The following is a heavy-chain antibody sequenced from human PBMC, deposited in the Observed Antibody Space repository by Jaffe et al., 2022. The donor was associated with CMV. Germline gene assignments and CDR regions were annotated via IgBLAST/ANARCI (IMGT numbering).Heavy chain of an antibody. D-gene: IGHD6-19*01. CDR3: AREGDGAWFFDY. Sequence: EVQLVESGGGLIQPGGSLRLSCAASGFTVRSNFMSWVRQTPEKGLEWLSVIYSRGGTYYADSVKGRFTISRDDSNNTVYLQMNSLTTEDTALYYCAREGDGAWFFDYWGQGTLVTVSS. J-gene: IGHJ4*02. V-gene: IGHV3-53*02. CDR1: GFTVRSNF. CDR2: IYSRGGT.